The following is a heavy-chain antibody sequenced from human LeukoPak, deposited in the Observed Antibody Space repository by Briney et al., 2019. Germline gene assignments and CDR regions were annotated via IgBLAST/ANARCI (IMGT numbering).Heavy chain of an antibody. Sequence: ASVKVSCKASGYTFTSYDINWVRQSTGQGLEWMGWMNPNSGNTGYAQKFQGRVTMTRNTSISTAYMELSSLRSEDTAVYYCARGPRGYSGYDFDYWGQGTLVTVSS. CDR2: MNPNSGNT. CDR1: GYTFTSYD. J-gene: IGHJ4*02. D-gene: IGHD5-12*01. V-gene: IGHV1-8*01. CDR3: ARGPRGYSGYDFDY.